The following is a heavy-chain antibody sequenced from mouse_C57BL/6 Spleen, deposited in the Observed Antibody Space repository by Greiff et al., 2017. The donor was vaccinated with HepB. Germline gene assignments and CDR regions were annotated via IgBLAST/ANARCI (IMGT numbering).Heavy chain of an antibody. V-gene: IGHV1-64*01. Sequence: QVQLQQPGAELVKPGASVKLSCKASGYTFTSYWMHWVKQRPGQGLEWIGMIHPNSGSTNYNEKFKSKATLTVDKSSSTAYMQLSSLTSEDSAVYYCAREEDSSGSFASWGQGTLVTVSA. J-gene: IGHJ3*01. D-gene: IGHD3-2*02. CDR1: GYTFTSYW. CDR3: AREEDSSGSFAS. CDR2: IHPNSGST.